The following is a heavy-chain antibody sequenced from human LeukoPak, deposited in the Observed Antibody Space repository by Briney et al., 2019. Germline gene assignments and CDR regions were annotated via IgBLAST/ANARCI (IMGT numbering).Heavy chain of an antibody. D-gene: IGHD2-15*01. CDR2: IIPIFGTA. CDR1: GGTFSSYA. Sequence: ASVKVSCKASGGTFSSYAISWVRQAPGQGLEWMGGIIPIFGTANYAQKFQGRVTITADESTSTAYMELSSLRSEDTAVYYCARDPGYCSGGSCYSHYYYGMDVWGQGTMVTVSS. V-gene: IGHV1-69*13. CDR3: ARDPGYCSGGSCYSHYYYGMDV. J-gene: IGHJ6*02.